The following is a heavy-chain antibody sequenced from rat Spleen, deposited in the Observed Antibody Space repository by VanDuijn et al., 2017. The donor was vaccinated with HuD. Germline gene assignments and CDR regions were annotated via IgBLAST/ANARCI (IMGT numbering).Heavy chain of an antibody. D-gene: IGHD2-5*01. J-gene: IGHJ1*01. V-gene: IGHV5-29*01. CDR2: ISYDGSST. CDR1: GFTFSDYY. CDR3: VRQGYLRDWYFDF. Sequence: EVQLVESDGGLVQPGRSLKLSCATSGFTFSDYYMAWVRQAPTKGLDWVATISYDGSSTYYRDSVKGRFTISRDNGKRTLYLEMDSLRSEDMATYYCVRQGYLRDWYFDFWGPGTMVTVSS.